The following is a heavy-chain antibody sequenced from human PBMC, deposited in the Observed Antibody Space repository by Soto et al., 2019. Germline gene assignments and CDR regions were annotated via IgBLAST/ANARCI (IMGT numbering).Heavy chain of an antibody. V-gene: IGHV3-33*01. CDR2: IWYDGSNK. Sequence: GGSLRLSCAASGFTFSSYGMHWVRQAPGKGLEWVAVIWYDGSNKYYADSVKGRFTISRDNSKNTLYLQMNSLRAEDTAVYYCARALGVYCGGDCALDYPGQGTLVTVSS. CDR1: GFTFSSYG. D-gene: IGHD2-21*02. CDR3: ARALGVYCGGDCALDY. J-gene: IGHJ4*02.